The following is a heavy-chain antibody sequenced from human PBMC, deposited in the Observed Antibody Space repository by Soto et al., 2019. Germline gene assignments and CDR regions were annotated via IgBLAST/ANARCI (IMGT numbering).Heavy chain of an antibody. CDR3: ARRGIAVATYIGGMDV. J-gene: IGHJ6*02. D-gene: IGHD6-19*01. CDR1: GDSVSSNSAA. CDR2: TYCRSKWYN. V-gene: IGHV6-1*01. Sequence: SQTLSLTCAISGDSVSSNSAAWNWIRQSPSRGLEWLGRTYCRSKWYNDYAVSVKSRITINPDTSKNQFSLQLNSVTPEDTAVYYCARRGIAVATYIGGMDVWGQGTTVTVSS.